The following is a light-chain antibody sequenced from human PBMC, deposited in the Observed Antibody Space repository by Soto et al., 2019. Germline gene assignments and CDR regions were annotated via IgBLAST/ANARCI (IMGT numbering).Light chain of an antibody. CDR3: QQYSIWPYT. J-gene: IGKJ2*01. Sequence: EIVMTQSPATLSVSPGERATLSCRASQSVSSNLAWYQQKLGQAPRLLIYGASTRATGIPARFSSSGSKTEFTLTISSLQSEDFAVYYCQQYSIWPYTFGQGTKLEIK. CDR2: GAS. CDR1: QSVSSN. V-gene: IGKV3-15*01.